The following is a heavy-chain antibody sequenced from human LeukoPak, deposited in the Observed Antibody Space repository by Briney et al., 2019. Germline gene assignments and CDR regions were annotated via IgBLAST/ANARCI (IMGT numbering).Heavy chain of an antibody. J-gene: IGHJ4*02. D-gene: IGHD3-16*02. CDR1: GFTFSSYA. CDR2: ISYDGSNK. CDR3: AREYDYVWGSYRSVSYYFDY. Sequence: GGSLRLSCAASGFTFSSYAMHWVRQAPGKGLEWVAVISYDGSNKYYADSVKGRLTISRDNSKNTLYLQMNSLRAEDTAVYYCAREYDYVWGSYRSVSYYFDYWGQGTLVTVSS. V-gene: IGHV3-30-3*01.